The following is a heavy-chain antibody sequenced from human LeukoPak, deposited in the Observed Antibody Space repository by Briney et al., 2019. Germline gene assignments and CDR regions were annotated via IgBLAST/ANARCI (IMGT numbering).Heavy chain of an antibody. CDR3: ARVNSGYVGAFDY. CDR2: INPNSGGT. V-gene: IGHV1-2*02. Sequence: ASVKVSCKASGYTFTGYYMHWVRQAPGQGLEWMGWINPNSGGTNYVQKFQGRVTMTRDTSISTAYVELSRLRSDDTAVYYCARVNSGYVGAFDYWGQGTLVTVSS. CDR1: GYTFTGYY. J-gene: IGHJ4*02. D-gene: IGHD3-10*01.